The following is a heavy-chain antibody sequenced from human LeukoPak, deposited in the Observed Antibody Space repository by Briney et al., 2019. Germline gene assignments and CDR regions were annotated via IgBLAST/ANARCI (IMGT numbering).Heavy chain of an antibody. J-gene: IGHJ4*02. V-gene: IGHV3-23*01. D-gene: IGHD2-2*01. CDR2: ISGSGGST. CDR3: AKTPCTTSCYFDY. Sequence: GGSLRLSCAASGFTFSSYAMSWVRQAPGKGLEWVSVISGSGGSTYYADSVKGRFTISRDNSKNTLYLQMNSLRVEDTAVYYCAKTPCTTSCYFDYWGQGTLVTVSP. CDR1: GFTFSSYA.